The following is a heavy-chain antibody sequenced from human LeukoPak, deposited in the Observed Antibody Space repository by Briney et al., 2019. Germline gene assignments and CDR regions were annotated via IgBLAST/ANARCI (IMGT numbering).Heavy chain of an antibody. CDR2: IYSGGST. CDR1: GFTVSSNY. V-gene: IGHV3-66*01. CDR3: ARDWWDTIPEYFQH. D-gene: IGHD2-8*02. Sequence: GGSLRLSCAASGFTVSSNYMSWVRQAPGKGLEWVSVIYSGGSTYYADSVKGRFTISRDNSKNTLYLQMNSLRAEDTAVYYCARDWWDTIPEYFQHWGQGTLVTVSS. J-gene: IGHJ1*01.